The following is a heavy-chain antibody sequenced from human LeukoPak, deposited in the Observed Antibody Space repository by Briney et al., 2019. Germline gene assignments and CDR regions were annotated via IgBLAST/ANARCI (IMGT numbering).Heavy chain of an antibody. V-gene: IGHV3-66*01. D-gene: IGHD3-10*01. J-gene: IGHJ6*02. CDR3: ARVDTTMVRGVIPYYYGMDV. Sequence: GGSLRLSCAASGLTVSSNYMSWVRQAPGKGLEWVSLIYSVGSTFYADSVKGRFTISRDNSKSTLYLQMNSLRAEDTAVYYCARVDTTMVRGVIPYYYGMDVWGQGTTVTVSS. CDR2: IYSVGST. CDR1: GLTVSSNY.